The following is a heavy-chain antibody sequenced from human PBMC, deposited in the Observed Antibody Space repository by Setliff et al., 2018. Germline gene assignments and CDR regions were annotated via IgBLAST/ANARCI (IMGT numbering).Heavy chain of an antibody. CDR1: GFTFSTYA. CDR3: AKTAHHYESSGYYY. V-gene: IGHV3-23*01. CDR2: ISDSSGST. D-gene: IGHD3-22*01. Sequence: PGGSLRLSCAASGFTFSTYAMSWVRQAPGKGLEWVSSISDSSGSTYYADAVKGRLTISRDNSKNTLYLQMNSLRADDTAVYYCAKTAHHYESSGYYYWGQGTLVTVSS. J-gene: IGHJ4*02.